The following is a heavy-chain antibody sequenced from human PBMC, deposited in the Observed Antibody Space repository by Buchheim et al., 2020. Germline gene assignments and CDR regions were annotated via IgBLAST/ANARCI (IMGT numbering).Heavy chain of an antibody. J-gene: IGHJ6*02. V-gene: IGHV3-23*01. D-gene: IGHD2-2*01. CDR1: GFTFSSYA. CDR3: ATPRTLIVVVPAAFTFGMDV. CDR2: ISGSGGST. Sequence: EVQLLESGGGLVQPGGSLRLSCAASGFTFSSYAMSWVRQAPGKGLEWVSAISGSGGSTYYADSVKGRFTISRDTSKNTLYLQMNSLRAEDTAVYYCATPRTLIVVVPAAFTFGMDVWGQGTT.